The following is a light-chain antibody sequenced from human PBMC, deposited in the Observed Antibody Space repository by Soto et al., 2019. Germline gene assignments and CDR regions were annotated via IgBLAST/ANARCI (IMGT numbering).Light chain of an antibody. CDR3: QQYNNWPPLT. CDR1: QSVSSN. CDR2: GAP. J-gene: IGKJ4*01. V-gene: IGKV3-15*01. Sequence: EIVMTQSPATLSVSPGERATLSCRASQSVSSNLAWYQQKPGQAPRLLIYGAPTRATGIPARFSGSGSGTEFTLTISSVQSEDFAVYYCQQYNNWPPLTFGGGTKVEIK.